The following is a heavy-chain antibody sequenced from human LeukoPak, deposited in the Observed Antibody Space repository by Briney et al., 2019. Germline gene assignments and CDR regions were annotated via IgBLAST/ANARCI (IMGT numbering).Heavy chain of an antibody. V-gene: IGHV4-59*12. CDR3: ARDLRLYTTEGY. CDR1: GGSISSYY. Sequence: PSETLSLTCTVSGGSISSYYWSWIRQPPGKGLEWIGYIYYSGSTNYNPSLKSRVTISVDTSKNQFSLKLSSVTAADTAVYYCARDLRLYTTEGYWGQGTLVTVSS. D-gene: IGHD3-16*01. CDR2: IYYSGST. J-gene: IGHJ4*02.